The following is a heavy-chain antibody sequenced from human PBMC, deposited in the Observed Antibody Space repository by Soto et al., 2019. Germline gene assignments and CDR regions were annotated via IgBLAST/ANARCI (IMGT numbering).Heavy chain of an antibody. J-gene: IGHJ6*02. CDR3: AGGDYYHSSGYYFYYYTMDV. Sequence: PSETQSLTCAVYGGSFSGYYWSWIRQPPGKGLEWIGEINHSGSTNYNPSLKSRVTISVETSKSQFSLKLSSVTAADTAVYYCAGGDYYHSSGYYFYYYTMDVWGQGTTVTVSS. V-gene: IGHV4-34*01. CDR2: INHSGST. D-gene: IGHD3-22*01. CDR1: GGSFSGYY.